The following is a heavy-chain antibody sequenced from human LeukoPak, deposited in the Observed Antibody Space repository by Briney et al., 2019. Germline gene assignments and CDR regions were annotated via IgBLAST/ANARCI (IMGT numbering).Heavy chain of an antibody. CDR3: ARSLKISSGWFHNFDY. CDR1: GGSISSSSYY. J-gene: IGHJ4*02. CDR2: IYYSGST. Sequence: TSETLSLTCTVSGGSISSSSYYWGWIRQPPGKGLEWIGSIYYSGSTYYNPPLKSRVTISVDTSKNQFSRKLSSVTAADTAVYYCARSLKISSGWFHNFDYWGQGTLVTVSS. D-gene: IGHD6-19*01. V-gene: IGHV4-39*01.